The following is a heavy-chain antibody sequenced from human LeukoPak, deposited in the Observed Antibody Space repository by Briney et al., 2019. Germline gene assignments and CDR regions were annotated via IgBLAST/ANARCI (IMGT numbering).Heavy chain of an antibody. J-gene: IGHJ4*02. CDR1: GGSISSGGY. CDR3: ARHGSYSLRF. Sequence: PETLSLTCAVSGGSISSGGYWSWVRQPPGKGLEWIGQIYYSGDANYNPSLESRVIMSLDKSRDQLSLRLNSVTAADTAVYYCARHGSYSLRFWGRGALVTVSS. D-gene: IGHD1-26*01. CDR2: IYYSGDA. V-gene: IGHV4-4*03.